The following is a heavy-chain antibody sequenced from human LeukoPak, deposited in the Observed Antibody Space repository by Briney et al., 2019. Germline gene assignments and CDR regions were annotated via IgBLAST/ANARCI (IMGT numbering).Heavy chain of an antibody. J-gene: IGHJ6*02. CDR3: ARDLASIFGVSYGMDV. CDR2: IKQDGSEK. CDR1: GFTFRSYW. D-gene: IGHD3-3*01. V-gene: IGHV3-7*03. Sequence: GGSLRLSCAASGFTFRSYWMSWVRQAPGKGLEWVANIKQDGSEKYYVDSVKGRFTISRDNAKNSLYLQMNSLRAEDTAVYYCARDLASIFGVSYGMDVWGQGTTVTVSS.